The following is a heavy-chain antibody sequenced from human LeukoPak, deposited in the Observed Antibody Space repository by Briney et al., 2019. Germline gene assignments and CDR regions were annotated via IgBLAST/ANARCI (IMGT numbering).Heavy chain of an antibody. CDR3: AKDWRKYYDSSGYYTL. J-gene: IGHJ4*02. Sequence: GGSLRLSCAASGFTFSNFAMNWVRQAPGKRLEWVSAISGSGGSTYYADSVKGRFTISRDNSKNTLYLQMNSLRAEDTAVYYCAKDWRKYYDSSGYYTLWGQGTLVTVSS. CDR2: ISGSGGST. D-gene: IGHD3-22*01. CDR1: GFTFSNFA. V-gene: IGHV3-23*01.